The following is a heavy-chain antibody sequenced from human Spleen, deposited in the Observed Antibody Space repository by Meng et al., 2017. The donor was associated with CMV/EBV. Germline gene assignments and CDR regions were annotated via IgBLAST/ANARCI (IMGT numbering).Heavy chain of an antibody. Sequence: ASVKVSCKASGYTFTDYYMHWVRQAPGQGLEWMGWINPNSGGTNYAQKFQGRVTMTRDTSITTAYMELSRLRSDDTALYYCARWAATNDAFDIWGQGTMVTVSS. D-gene: IGHD2-15*01. CDR3: ARWAATNDAFDI. J-gene: IGHJ3*02. V-gene: IGHV1-2*02. CDR2: INPNSGGT. CDR1: GYTFTDYY.